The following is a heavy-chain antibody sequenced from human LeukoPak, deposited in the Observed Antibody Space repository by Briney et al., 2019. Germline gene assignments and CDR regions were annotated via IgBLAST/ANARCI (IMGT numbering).Heavy chain of an antibody. CDR1: GASISSYY. CDR3: ARELGSLIDY. V-gene: IGHV4-59*01. Sequence: PSETLSLTCTVSGASISSYYWSWIRQPPGQGLEWVGYIYYSGSTNYNPSLKSRVTISVDTSQNQFSLKLSSVTAADTAVYYCARELGSLIDYWGQGTLVTVSS. J-gene: IGHJ4*02. CDR2: IYYSGST.